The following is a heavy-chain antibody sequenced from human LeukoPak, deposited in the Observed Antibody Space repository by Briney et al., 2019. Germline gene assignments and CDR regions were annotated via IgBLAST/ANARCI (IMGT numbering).Heavy chain of an antibody. Sequence: GGSLRLSCAASGFTFSSYWMSWVRQAPGKGLEWVADIKKDGSEKYYVDSVKGRFTISRDNAKTSLYLQMNSLRAEDTAVYYCASLESGLQGFHPWGQGTLVTVSS. CDR1: GFTFSSYW. J-gene: IGHJ5*02. CDR3: ASLESGLQGFHP. D-gene: IGHD4-11*01. CDR2: IKKDGSEK. V-gene: IGHV3-7*01.